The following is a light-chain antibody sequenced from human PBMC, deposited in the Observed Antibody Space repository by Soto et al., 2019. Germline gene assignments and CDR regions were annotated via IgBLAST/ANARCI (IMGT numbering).Light chain of an antibody. J-gene: IGKJ4*01. CDR3: QQYYTIPLT. CDR2: WAS. Sequence: DIVMTHSPDSLAVSLGESSTISCRSSQSVLYSSDNKNYLVWYQQKPGQPPKLLIYWASTREFGVPDRFSGSGSGTDFTLTISSLQAEDVAVYYCQQYYTIPLTFGGGTKVDI. V-gene: IGKV4-1*01. CDR1: QSVLYSSDNKNY.